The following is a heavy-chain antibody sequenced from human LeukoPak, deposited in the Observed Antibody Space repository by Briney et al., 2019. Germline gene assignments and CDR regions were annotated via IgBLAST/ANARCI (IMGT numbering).Heavy chain of an antibody. D-gene: IGHD3-9*01. CDR3: AKGVRYLDWWILDY. CDR2: ISGSDYT. J-gene: IGHJ4*02. CDR1: GFTFNSYA. V-gene: IGHV3-23*01. Sequence: GGSLRLSCAASGFTFNSYAMSWVRQAPGKGLEWVSGISGSDYTYYTDSVKGRFTISRDNSKNTLYLQMNSLRAEDTAVYYCAKGVRYLDWWILDYWGQGTLVTVSS.